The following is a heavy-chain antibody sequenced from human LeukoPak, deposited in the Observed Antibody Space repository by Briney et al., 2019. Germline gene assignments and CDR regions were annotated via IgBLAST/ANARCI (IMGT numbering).Heavy chain of an antibody. Sequence: SEKGSCKAFGGTFCSYVISCVRQAPGQGLECMGGIIPIFGTAKYAQKFQGRVTITADKSTSTAYMELSSLRSEDTAVYYCASGNIVATIAYYYYGMDAWGKGTTVTVSS. V-gene: IGHV1-69*06. CDR2: IIPIFGTA. J-gene: IGHJ6*04. CDR1: GGTFCSYV. D-gene: IGHD5-12*01. CDR3: ASGNIVATIAYYYYGMDA.